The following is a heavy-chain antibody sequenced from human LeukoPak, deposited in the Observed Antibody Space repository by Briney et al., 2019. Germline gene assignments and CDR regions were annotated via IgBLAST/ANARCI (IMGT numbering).Heavy chain of an antibody. CDR2: IYTSGST. Sequence: PSETLSLTCAVYGGSFSGYYWSWIRQPAGKGLEWIGRIYTSGSTNYNPSLKSRVTISVDTSKNHFSLKLSSVTAADTALYYCAREQYYYDSSGLFDYWGQGTLVTVSS. J-gene: IGHJ4*02. CDR1: GGSFSGYY. V-gene: IGHV4-4*07. CDR3: AREQYYYDSSGLFDY. D-gene: IGHD3-22*01.